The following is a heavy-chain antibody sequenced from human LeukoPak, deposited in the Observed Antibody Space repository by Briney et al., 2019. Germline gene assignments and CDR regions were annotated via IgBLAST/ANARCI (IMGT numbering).Heavy chain of an antibody. Sequence: GASVKVSCKASGYTFTSYYMHWVRLAPGQGHEWMGIINPSGGSTSYAQKFQGRVTMTRDTSTSTVYMELSSLRSEDTAVYYCARVLRSSYYYYGMDVWGQGTTVTVSS. D-gene: IGHD3-10*01. CDR3: ARVLRSSYYYYGMDV. V-gene: IGHV1-46*01. CDR1: GYTFTSYY. CDR2: INPSGGST. J-gene: IGHJ6*02.